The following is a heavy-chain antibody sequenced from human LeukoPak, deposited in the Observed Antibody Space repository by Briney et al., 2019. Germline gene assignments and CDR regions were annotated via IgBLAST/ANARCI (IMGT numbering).Heavy chain of an antibody. D-gene: IGHD6-13*01. CDR3: ARDYHGSSWYPRPFDY. J-gene: IGHJ4*02. Sequence: PSETLSLTCTVSGGSISSYYWSWIRQPAGKGLEWIGRIYTSGSTNYNPSLKSRVTMSVDTSKNQFSLKLSSVTAADTAVYYCARDYHGSSWYPRPFDYWGQGTLVTVSS. V-gene: IGHV4-4*07. CDR2: IYTSGST. CDR1: GGSISSYY.